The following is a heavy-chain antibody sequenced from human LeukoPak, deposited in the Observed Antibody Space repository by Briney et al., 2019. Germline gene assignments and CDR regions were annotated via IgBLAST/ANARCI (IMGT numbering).Heavy chain of an antibody. CDR1: GGSFSGYY. J-gene: IGHJ4*02. Sequence: SETLSLTCAVYGGSFSGYYWSWIRQPPGKGLEWIGEINHSGSTNYNPSLKSRVTISVDTSKNQFSLKLSSVTAADTAVYYCARGPLYYDFWSGYPSYDYWGQGTLVTVSS. D-gene: IGHD3-3*01. CDR2: INHSGST. V-gene: IGHV4-34*01. CDR3: ARGPLYYDFWSGYPSYDY.